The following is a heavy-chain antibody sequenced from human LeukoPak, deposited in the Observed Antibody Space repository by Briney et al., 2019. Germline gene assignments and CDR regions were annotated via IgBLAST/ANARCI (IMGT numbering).Heavy chain of an antibody. CDR1: GFTFSSYA. V-gene: IGHV3-23*01. J-gene: IGHJ4*02. Sequence: GGSLRLSCAASGFTFSSYAMSWVRQAPGKGLEWVSAISGSGGSTYYADSVKGRFTISRDNSKNTLYLRMNSLRAEDTAVYYCAKDRRRSHPPYYFDYWGQGTLVTVSS. CDR2: ISGSGGST. CDR3: AKDRRRSHPPYYFDY. D-gene: IGHD6-13*01.